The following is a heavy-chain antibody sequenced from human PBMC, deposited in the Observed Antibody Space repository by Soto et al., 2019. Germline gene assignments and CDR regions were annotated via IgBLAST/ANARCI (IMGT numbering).Heavy chain of an antibody. CDR2: TNPNSGGT. J-gene: IGHJ6*02. Sequence: ASVKVSCKASGYTFTGYYMHWVRQAPGQGLEWMGWTNPNSGGTNYAQKFQGWVTMTRDTSISTAYMELSRLRSDDTAVYYCARGPIAAPSRYYGMDVWGQGATVTVSS. CDR3: ARGPIAAPSRYYGMDV. CDR1: GYTFTGYY. D-gene: IGHD6-13*01. V-gene: IGHV1-2*04.